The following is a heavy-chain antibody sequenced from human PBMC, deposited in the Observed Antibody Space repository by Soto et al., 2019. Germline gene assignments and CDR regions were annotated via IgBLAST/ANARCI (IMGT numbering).Heavy chain of an antibody. V-gene: IGHV1-46*01. J-gene: IGHJ6*02. CDR3: ARDPPNCSSTSCYAFHGMDV. CDR1: GCTFTSYY. D-gene: IGHD2-2*01. CDR2: INPSGGST. Sequence: ASVKVSCKASGCTFTSYYMHWVRQAPGQGLEWMGIINPSGGSTSYAQKFQGRVTMTRDTSTSTVYMELSSLRSEDTAVYYCARDPPNCSSTSCYAFHGMDVWGQGTTVTVSS.